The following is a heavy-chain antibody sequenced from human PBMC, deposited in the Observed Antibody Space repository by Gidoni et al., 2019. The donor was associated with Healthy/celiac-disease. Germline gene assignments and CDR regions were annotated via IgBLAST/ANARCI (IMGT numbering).Heavy chain of an antibody. D-gene: IGHD1-26*01. V-gene: IGHV3-23*01. CDR3: AKGPSRIVGATAYDY. Sequence: EVQLLASGGGLVQPGGSLSFPCSASGFTFSSHAMSWVRQAPGKGLGWVSAISGSGGSTYYADSVKGRFTISRDNSKNTLYLQMNSLRAEDTAVYYCAKGPSRIVGATAYDYWGQGTLVTVSS. CDR2: ISGSGGST. CDR1: GFTFSSHA. J-gene: IGHJ4*02.